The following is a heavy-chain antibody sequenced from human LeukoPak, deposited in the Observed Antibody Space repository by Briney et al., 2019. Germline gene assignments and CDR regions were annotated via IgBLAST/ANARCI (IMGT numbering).Heavy chain of an antibody. V-gene: IGHV4-38-2*02. Sequence: SETLSLTCTVSGGSIGSGYYWGWIRQPPGKGLEWIGSIYHSGSTYYNPSLKSRVTISVDTSKNQFSLKLSSVTAADTAVYYCARDGVVVVPAAIAYDDAFDIWGQGTMVTVSS. CDR3: ARDGVVVVPAAIAYDDAFDI. D-gene: IGHD2-2*01. CDR1: GGSIGSGYY. J-gene: IGHJ3*02. CDR2: IYHSGST.